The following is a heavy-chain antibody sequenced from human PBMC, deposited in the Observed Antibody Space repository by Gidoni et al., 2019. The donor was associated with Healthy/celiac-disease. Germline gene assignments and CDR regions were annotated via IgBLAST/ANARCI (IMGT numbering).Heavy chain of an antibody. J-gene: IGHJ6*02. D-gene: IGHD3-22*01. CDR1: GFTFSSYG. CDR2: IWYDGSNK. CDR3: ARDFTYYYDSSGYPAGGMDV. Sequence: QVQLVESGGGVVQPGRSLRLSCAASGFTFSSYGMHWVRQTPGKGLEWVAVIWYDGSNKYYADSVKGRFTISRDNSKNTLYLQMNSLRAEDTAVYYCARDFTYYYDSSGYPAGGMDVWGQGTTVTVSS. V-gene: IGHV3-33*01.